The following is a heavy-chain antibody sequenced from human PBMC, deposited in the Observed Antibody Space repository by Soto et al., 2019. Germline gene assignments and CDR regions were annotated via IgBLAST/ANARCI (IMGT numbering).Heavy chain of an antibody. CDR3: ARALQQLALTPYYGMDV. V-gene: IGHV4-31*03. D-gene: IGHD6-13*01. Sequence: QVQLQESGPGLVKPSQTLSLTCTVSGGSISSGGYYWSWIRQHPGKGLEWIGYIYYSGSTYYNPSHKSRVSISVDTSKNQFSLKLRSVTAADTAVYYCARALQQLALTPYYGMDVWGQGTTVTVSS. J-gene: IGHJ6*02. CDR2: IYYSGST. CDR1: GGSISSGGYY.